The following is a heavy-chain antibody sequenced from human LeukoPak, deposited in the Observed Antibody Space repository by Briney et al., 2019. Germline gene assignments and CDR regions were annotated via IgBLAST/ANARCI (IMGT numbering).Heavy chain of an antibody. J-gene: IGHJ4*02. V-gene: IGHV4-39*01. CDR3: TTSRTNDCSSPSCYTDY. D-gene: IGHD2-2*02. CDR1: GASIYTSRSY. CDR2: VYYTGST. Sequence: SETLSLTCTVSGASIYTSRSYWGWIRQPPGKGLEWIASVYYTGSTYYSPSLKSRPTISVDTSKNQFSLELNSVTAADTAVYYCTTSRTNDCSSPSCYTDYLGQGTLVTVSS.